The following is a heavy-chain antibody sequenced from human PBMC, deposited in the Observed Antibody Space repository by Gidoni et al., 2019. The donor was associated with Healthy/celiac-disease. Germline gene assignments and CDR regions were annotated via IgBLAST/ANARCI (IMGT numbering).Heavy chain of an antibody. CDR1: GFTFSSYG. J-gene: IGHJ5*02. Sequence: QVQLVESGGGVVQPGRSLRLSCAASGFTFSSYGMHWVRQAPGKGLEWVAVISYDGSNKYYADSVKCRFTISRDNSKNTLYLQMNSLRAEDTAVYYCAKDFTAETAHPSALDPWGQGTLVTVSS. CDR3: AKDFTAETAHPSALDP. CDR2: ISYDGSNK. D-gene: IGHD5-18*01. V-gene: IGHV3-30*18.